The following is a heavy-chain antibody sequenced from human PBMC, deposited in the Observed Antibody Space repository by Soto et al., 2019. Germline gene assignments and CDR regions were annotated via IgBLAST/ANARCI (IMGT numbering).Heavy chain of an antibody. CDR3: AKESLASRVSYYYAMDV. CDR2: ISASGAST. D-gene: IGHD3-16*01. Sequence: PGGSLRLSCAASGFTFSNFAMNWVRQAPGKGLEWVSGISASGASTTYADSVKGRFTISRDNSKNTLYLQMNSLRAEDTGVYYCAKESLASRVSYYYAMDVWGQGTTVTVSS. J-gene: IGHJ6*02. V-gene: IGHV3-23*01. CDR1: GFTFSNFA.